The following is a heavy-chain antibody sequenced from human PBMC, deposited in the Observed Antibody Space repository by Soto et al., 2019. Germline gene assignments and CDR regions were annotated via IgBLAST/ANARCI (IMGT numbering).Heavy chain of an antibody. CDR2: ISYDGDNT. D-gene: IGHD3-10*01. CDR1: GFTFSDYA. CDR3: ARETTYYYGSGSYPYYGMDV. Sequence: GGSLRLSCAASGFTFSDYAMHWVRQAPGKGLEWVAIISYDGDNTYYADSVKGRFTISRDNSKNTLYLQMNSLRAEDTAVYYCARETTYYYGSGSYPYYGMDVWGQGTTVTVSS. V-gene: IGHV3-30-3*01. J-gene: IGHJ6*02.